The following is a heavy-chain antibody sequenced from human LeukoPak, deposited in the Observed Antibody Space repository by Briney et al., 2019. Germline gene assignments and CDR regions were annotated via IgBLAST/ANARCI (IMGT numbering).Heavy chain of an antibody. CDR1: GGSISTYY. Sequence: PSETLSLTCTVSGGSISTYYWTWIRQPPGKGLEWIGYIYSSGRTNSNPSLKSRVTISVDTSKNQFSLKLSSVTAADTAVYYCARERYYYGSGSYYFFDYWGQGTLVTVSS. V-gene: IGHV4-59*12. CDR3: ARERYYYGSGSYYFFDY. D-gene: IGHD3-10*01. J-gene: IGHJ4*02. CDR2: IYSSGRT.